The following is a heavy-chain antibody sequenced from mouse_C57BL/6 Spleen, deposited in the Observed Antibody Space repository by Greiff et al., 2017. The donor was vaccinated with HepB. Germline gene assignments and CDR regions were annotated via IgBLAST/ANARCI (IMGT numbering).Heavy chain of an antibody. CDR1: GYTFTSYW. CDR2: IDPSDSYT. Sequence: VQLQQPGAELVMPGASVKLSCKASGYTFTSYWMHWVKQRPGQGLEWIGEIDPSDSYTNYNQKFKGKSTLTVDKSSSTAYMQLSSLTSEDSAVYYCARRGQWYFDVWGTGTTVTVSS. V-gene: IGHV1-69*01. CDR3: ARRGQWYFDV. J-gene: IGHJ1*03.